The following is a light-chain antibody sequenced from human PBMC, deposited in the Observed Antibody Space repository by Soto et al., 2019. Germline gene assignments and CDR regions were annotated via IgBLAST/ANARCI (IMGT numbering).Light chain of an antibody. V-gene: IGKV3-20*01. CDR3: QQFGTSPWT. CDR2: GAS. Sequence: EIVLTQSPGTLSLSPEERATLPCRASQSVSSSYLAWYQQKPGQAPRLLIYGASSRATGIPDRFSGSGSGTDFTLTISRLEPEDFAVYYCQQFGTSPWTFGQGTKVEIK. CDR1: QSVSSSY. J-gene: IGKJ1*01.